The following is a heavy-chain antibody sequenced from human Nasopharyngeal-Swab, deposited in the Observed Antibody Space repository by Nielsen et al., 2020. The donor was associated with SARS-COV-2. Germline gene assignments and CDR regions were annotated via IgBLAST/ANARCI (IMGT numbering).Heavy chain of an antibody. CDR2: ISGSGGST. D-gene: IGHD3-22*01. V-gene: IGHV3-23*01. CDR3: AKDLVVVITPNGMDV. J-gene: IGHJ6*02. Sequence: WIRQPPRKGLEWVSAISGSGGSTYYADSVKGRFTISRDNSKNTLYLQMNSLRAEDTAVYYCAKDLVVVITPNGMDVWGQGTTVTVSS.